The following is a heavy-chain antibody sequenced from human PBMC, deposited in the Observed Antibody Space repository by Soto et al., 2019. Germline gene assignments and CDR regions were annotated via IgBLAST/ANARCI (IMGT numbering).Heavy chain of an antibody. J-gene: IGHJ4*02. D-gene: IGHD3-3*01. CDR1: GFTFSSYW. Sequence: EAQLVESGGGLVQPGGSLTLSCAASGFTFSSYWMHWIRQAPGKGLVWVSRINPDGTSTSYADSVKGRFTISRDNAKNTLYLHMISLRAEDTAVYYCTRDPPGIGVDFWGQGTLVTVSS. V-gene: IGHV3-74*01. CDR3: TRDPPGIGVDF. CDR2: INPDGTST.